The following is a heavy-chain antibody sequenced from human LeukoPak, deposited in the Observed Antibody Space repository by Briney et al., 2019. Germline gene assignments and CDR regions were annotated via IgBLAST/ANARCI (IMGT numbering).Heavy chain of an antibody. CDR1: GGSISSSSYY. D-gene: IGHD2-2*03. CDR3: ARENDGYESYYYYMDV. CDR2: IYYSGST. J-gene: IGHJ6*03. Sequence: PSETLSLTCTVSGGSISSSSYYWGWIRQPPGKGLEWIGSIYYSGSTYYNPSLKSRVTISVDTSKNQFSLKLSSVTAADTAVYYCARENDGYESYYYYMDVWGKGTTVTVSS. V-gene: IGHV4-39*02.